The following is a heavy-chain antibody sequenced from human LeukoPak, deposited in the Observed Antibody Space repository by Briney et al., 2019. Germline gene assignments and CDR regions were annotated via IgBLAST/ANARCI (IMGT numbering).Heavy chain of an antibody. V-gene: IGHV4-4*09. D-gene: IGHD6-13*01. CDR1: GGSISSSY. J-gene: IGHJ6*03. CDR2: IYTSGSS. Sequence: SETLSLTCTVSGGSISSSYWTWIRQPPGKGLEWIGYIYTSGSSDYNPSLKSRVTISVDTSKNQFSLKLTSVTAADTAMYYCARQIAAPGNYYYYMDVWGKGTTVTVSS. CDR3: ARQIAAPGNYYYYMDV.